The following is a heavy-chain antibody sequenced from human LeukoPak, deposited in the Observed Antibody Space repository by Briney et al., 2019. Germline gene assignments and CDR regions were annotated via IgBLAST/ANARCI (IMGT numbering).Heavy chain of an antibody. CDR1: GFIFSTYG. CDR3: ARASGPFDY. V-gene: IGHV3-33*01. Sequence: GRSLRLSCAASGFIFSTYGIHWVRQAPGKGLERVAVIWHDGSNKYYADSVKGRFTISRDNSKNTLYLQMNSLRAEDTAFYYCARASGPFDYWGQGTLVTVSS. D-gene: IGHD6-19*01. CDR2: IWHDGSNK. J-gene: IGHJ4*02.